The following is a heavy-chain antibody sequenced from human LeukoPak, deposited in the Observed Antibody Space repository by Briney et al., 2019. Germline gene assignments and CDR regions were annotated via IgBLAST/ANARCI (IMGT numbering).Heavy chain of an antibody. CDR1: GGSISSYY. J-gene: IGHJ4*02. Sequence: SETLSLTCTVSGGSISSYYWRWIRQPAGKGLEWIGRIYTSGSTNYNPSLKSRVTMSVDTSKNQFSLRLSSVTAADTAVYYCARVSSLPYDSSGYHHFDYWGQGTLVTVSS. CDR3: ARVSSLPYDSSGYHHFDY. CDR2: IYTSGST. D-gene: IGHD3-22*01. V-gene: IGHV4-4*07.